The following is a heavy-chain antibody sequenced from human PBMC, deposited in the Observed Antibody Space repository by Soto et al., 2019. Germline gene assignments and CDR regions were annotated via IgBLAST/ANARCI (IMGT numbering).Heavy chain of an antibody. J-gene: IGHJ4*02. V-gene: IGHV4-59*01. CDR2: IYYSGST. D-gene: IGHD5-18*01. Sequence: SETLSLTCPVSGGSIISYYWSWIRQPPGKGPEWIGYIYYSGSTNYNPSLKSRVTISVDTSKNQFSLKLSSVTAADTAVYYCARVHTAMAIDYWGQGTLVTVSS. CDR1: GGSIISYY. CDR3: ARVHTAMAIDY.